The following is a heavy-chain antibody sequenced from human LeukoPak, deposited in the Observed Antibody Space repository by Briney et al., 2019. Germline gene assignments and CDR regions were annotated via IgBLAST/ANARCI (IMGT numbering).Heavy chain of an antibody. CDR3: ARGILPSSDFWSGYQRGPNWFDP. CDR1: GGYISTYY. D-gene: IGHD3-3*01. Sequence: PSETLSLTCTVSGGYISTYYWTWIRQPPGKGLEWIGNIYYTGSTNYNPSLKSRVTISVDTSKNQFSLKLSSVTAADTAVCYCARGILPSSDFWSGYQRGPNWFDPWGQGTLVTVSS. CDR2: IYYTGST. J-gene: IGHJ5*02. V-gene: IGHV4-59*12.